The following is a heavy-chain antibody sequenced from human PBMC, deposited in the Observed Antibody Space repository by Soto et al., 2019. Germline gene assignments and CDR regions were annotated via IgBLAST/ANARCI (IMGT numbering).Heavy chain of an antibody. Sequence: SETLSLTCIVSGGSITSYHWSWIRQFPGKGLEWIAYTSYTGNTNYNPSLKSRVTISMDTSKNQLSLKLTSMTAADTAVYYCANIGNLEWLPLAVWGKGTTVTVS. CDR2: TSYTGNT. CDR1: GGSITSYH. V-gene: IGHV4-59*03. D-gene: IGHD3-3*01. CDR3: ANIGNLEWLPLAV. J-gene: IGHJ6*03.